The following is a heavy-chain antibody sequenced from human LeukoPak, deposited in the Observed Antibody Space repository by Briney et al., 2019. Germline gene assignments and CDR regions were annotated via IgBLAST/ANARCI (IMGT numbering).Heavy chain of an antibody. D-gene: IGHD1-1*01. V-gene: IGHV4-39*07. Sequence: SETLSLTCTVSGGSISSSSYYWGWIRQPPGKGLEWIGSIYYSGSTYYNPSLKSRVTISVNTSKNQFSLKLSSVTAADTAVYYCARDGKAPNWNPATRFDPWGQGTLVTVSS. J-gene: IGHJ5*02. CDR1: GGSISSSSYY. CDR3: ARDGKAPNWNPATRFDP. CDR2: IYYSGST.